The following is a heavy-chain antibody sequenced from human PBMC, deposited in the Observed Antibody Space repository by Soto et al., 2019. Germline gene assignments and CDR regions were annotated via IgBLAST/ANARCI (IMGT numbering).Heavy chain of an antibody. CDR3: ARTIVGVIISSTPYYYGLDV. V-gene: IGHV3-30-3*01. Sequence: QVQLVESGGGVVQPGRSLRLSCAASGFTFSTFAMHWVRQSPGKGLGWVALMSYDGSNKYYADSVKGRFTISRDNSKNTLYLQMNSLRAEDTAVYYCARTIVGVIISSTPYYYGLDVW. D-gene: IGHD3-3*01. CDR2: MSYDGSNK. CDR1: GFTFSTFA. J-gene: IGHJ6*01.